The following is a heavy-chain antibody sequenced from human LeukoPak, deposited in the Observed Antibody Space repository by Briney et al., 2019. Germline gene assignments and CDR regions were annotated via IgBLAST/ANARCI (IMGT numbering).Heavy chain of an antibody. CDR2: IYTSGST. D-gene: IGHD6-13*01. J-gene: IGHJ4*02. CDR3: ARIVAAAGTIQYYFDY. CDR1: GGSISSYY. V-gene: IGHV4-4*07. Sequence: PSETLSLTCTVSGGSISSYYWSWIRQPAGKGLEWIGRIYTSGSTNYNPSLKSRVTMSVDTSKNQFSLKLSSATAADTAVYYCARIVAAAGTIQYYFDYWGQGTLVTVSS.